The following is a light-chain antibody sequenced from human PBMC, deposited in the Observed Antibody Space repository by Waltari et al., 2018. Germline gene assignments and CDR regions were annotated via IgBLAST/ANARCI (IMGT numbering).Light chain of an antibody. V-gene: IGKV2-30*01. J-gene: IGKJ1*01. CDR3: GQGTHWPPWT. CDR1: QSLVYRDGNTY. CDR2: KVS. Sequence: DVVMTQSPRSLSVTPGQSASISCRSSQSLVYRDGNTYLSWYQQKPGQPPRLLIYKVSNRDSGVPDSFCGSGAGTDFTLKITRVEAEDVGVYYCGQGTHWPPWTFGQGTKVEI.